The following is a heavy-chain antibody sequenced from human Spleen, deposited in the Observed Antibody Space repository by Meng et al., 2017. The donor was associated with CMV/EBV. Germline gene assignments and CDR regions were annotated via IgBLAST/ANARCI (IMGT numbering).Heavy chain of an antibody. V-gene: IGHV1-8*03. CDR2: LHPHSGNT. Sequence: FTTFDITWLRQATGQGLQWMGWLHPHSGNTGYAPGLQGRVTITRNTSISTAFLEMSSLRSEDSAVYYCARGRTMVRGVIIRDAFDIWGQGTLVTVSS. J-gene: IGHJ3*02. D-gene: IGHD3-10*01. CDR1: FTTFD. CDR3: ARGRTMVRGVIIRDAFDI.